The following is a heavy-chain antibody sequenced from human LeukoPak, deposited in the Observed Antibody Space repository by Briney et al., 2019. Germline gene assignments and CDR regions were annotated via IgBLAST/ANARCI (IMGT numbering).Heavy chain of an antibody. J-gene: IGHJ6*02. Sequence: GESLKISCKGSGYSFTSYWIGWVRQMPGKGLEWMGIIYPGDSDTRYSPSFQGQVTISADKSISTAYLQWSSLKASDTAMYYCAKKAAGAYYYYGMDVGAQGTRVTVSS. CDR2: IYPGDSDT. CDR3: AKKAAGAYYYYGMDV. CDR1: GYSFTSYW. D-gene: IGHD6-13*01. V-gene: IGHV5-51*01.